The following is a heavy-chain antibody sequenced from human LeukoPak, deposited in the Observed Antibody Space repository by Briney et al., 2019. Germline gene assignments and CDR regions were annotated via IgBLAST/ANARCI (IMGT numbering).Heavy chain of an antibody. CDR1: GYTFTGHD. D-gene: IGHD6-13*01. CDR2: INPNSGGT. CDR3: ARDRATGSSWYVRWFDP. Sequence: ASVNVSCKASGYTFTGHDMHWVRQAPGQGLEWMGWINPNSGGTNYAQKFQGRVTMTRDTSISTAYMELTRLTSDDTAVYYCARDRATGSSWYVRWFDPWGQGTLVTVSS. V-gene: IGHV1-2*02. J-gene: IGHJ5*02.